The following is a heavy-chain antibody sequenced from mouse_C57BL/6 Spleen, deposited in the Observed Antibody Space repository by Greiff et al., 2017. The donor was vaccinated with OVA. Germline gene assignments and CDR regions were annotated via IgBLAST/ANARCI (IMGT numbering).Heavy chain of an antibody. CDR2: ISSGSSTI. J-gene: IGHJ3*01. Sequence: EVQLVESGGGLVKPGGSLKLSCAASGFTFSDYGMHWVRQAPEKGLEWVAYISSGSSTIYYADTVKGRFTLSRDNAKNTLFLQMTSLRSEDTAMYDCARTSYGNYVAYWGQGTLVTVSA. CDR3: ARTSYGNYVAY. D-gene: IGHD2-10*01. V-gene: IGHV5-17*01. CDR1: GFTFSDYG.